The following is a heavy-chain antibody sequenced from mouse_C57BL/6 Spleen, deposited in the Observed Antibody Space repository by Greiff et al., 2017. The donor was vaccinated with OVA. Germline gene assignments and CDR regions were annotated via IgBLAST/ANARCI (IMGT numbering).Heavy chain of an antibody. Sequence: EVQLQQSGPELVKPGASVKISCKASGYTFTDYYMNWVKQSHGKSLEWIGDINPNNGGTSYNQKFKGKATLTVDKSSSTAYMELRSLTSEDSAVYYCASPGGLLRGYYAMDYWGQGTSVTVSS. CDR3: ASPGGLLRGYYAMDY. CDR2: INPNNGGT. CDR1: GYTFTDYY. V-gene: IGHV1-26*01. D-gene: IGHD1-1*01. J-gene: IGHJ4*01.